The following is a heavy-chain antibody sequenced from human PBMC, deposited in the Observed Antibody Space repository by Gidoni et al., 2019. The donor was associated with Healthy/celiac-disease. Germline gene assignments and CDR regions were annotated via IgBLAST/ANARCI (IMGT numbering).Heavy chain of an antibody. CDR1: GGTFSSYA. V-gene: IGHV1-69*06. D-gene: IGHD5-18*01. CDR3: ASGGYSYGSVGWSVDY. J-gene: IGHJ4*02. Sequence: QVQLVQSGAEVKKPGSSVKVSCKASGGTFSSYAISWVRQAPGQGLEWIGGIIPIFGTANYAQKFQGRVTITADKSTSTAYMELSSLRSEDTAVYYCASGGYSYGSVGWSVDYWGQGTLVTVSS. CDR2: IIPIFGTA.